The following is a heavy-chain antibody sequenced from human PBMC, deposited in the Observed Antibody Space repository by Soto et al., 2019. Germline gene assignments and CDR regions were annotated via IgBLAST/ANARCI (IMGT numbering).Heavy chain of an antibody. CDR1: GFTFSSYA. CDR3: ARVGSGNWFPY. V-gene: IGHV3-30-3*01. J-gene: IGHJ4*02. CDR2: ISYDGSNK. D-gene: IGHD2-15*01. Sequence: QVQLVESGGGVVQPGRSLRLSCAASGFTFSSYAMHWVRQAPGKGLEWVAVISYDGSNKYYADSVKGRFTISRDNSKNTLYLQMNSLRAEDTAVYYCARVGSGNWFPYWGQGTLVTVSS.